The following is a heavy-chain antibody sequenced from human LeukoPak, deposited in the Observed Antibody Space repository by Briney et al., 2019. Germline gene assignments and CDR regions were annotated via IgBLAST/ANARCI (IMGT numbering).Heavy chain of an antibody. J-gene: IGHJ6*03. CDR1: GYTFTSYD. Sequence: ASVKVSCKASGYTFTSYDINWVRQATGHGLDWMGWLNPNSGNTGYAQKFQGRVTMTRNTSISTAYMELSSLRSEDTAVYYCARADERGYSYGYYYYYMDVWGKGTTVTVSS. V-gene: IGHV1-8*01. CDR3: ARADERGYSYGYYYYYMDV. D-gene: IGHD5-18*01. CDR2: LNPNSGNT.